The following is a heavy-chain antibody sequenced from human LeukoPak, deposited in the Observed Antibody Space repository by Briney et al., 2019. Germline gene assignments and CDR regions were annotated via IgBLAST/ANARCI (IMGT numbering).Heavy chain of an antibody. CDR3: AKEEGYCSSTSCYAGYDYFDY. CDR2: ISGSGGST. J-gene: IGHJ4*02. CDR1: GFTVSNNY. Sequence: GGSLRLSCAASGFTVSNNYMSWVRQAPGKGLEWVSAISGSGGSTYYADSVKGRFTISRDNSKNTLYLQMNSLRAEDTAVYYCAKEEGYCSSTSCYAGYDYFDYWGQGTLVTVSS. D-gene: IGHD2-2*01. V-gene: IGHV3-23*01.